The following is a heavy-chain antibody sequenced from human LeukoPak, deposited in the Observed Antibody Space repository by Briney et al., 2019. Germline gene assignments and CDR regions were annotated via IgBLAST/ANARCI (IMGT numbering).Heavy chain of an antibody. CDR1: GFTFSSYW. V-gene: IGHV3-23*01. J-gene: IGHJ4*02. D-gene: IGHD3-3*01. CDR2: ISGSGGST. Sequence: PGGSLRLSWAASGFTFSSYWMSWVRQAPGKGLEWVSAISGSGGSTYYADSVKGRFTISRDNSKNTLYLQMNSLRAEDTAVYYCAKDYDSWSGRSFDYWGQGTLVTVSS. CDR3: AKDYDSWSGRSFDY.